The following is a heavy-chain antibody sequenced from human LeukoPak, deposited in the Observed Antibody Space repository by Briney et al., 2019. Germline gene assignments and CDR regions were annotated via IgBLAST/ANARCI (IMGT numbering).Heavy chain of an antibody. CDR2: LSGSGITT. Sequence: GGSLRLSCAASGFTFSNSAMSWVRQAPGKGLEWVSTLSGSGITTYYADSVKGRFTISRDNSKNTLYLQMNSLRAEDTAVYYCAKGIYSSGWSYFNYWGHGTLVTVSS. J-gene: IGHJ4*01. CDR3: AKGIYSSGWSYFNY. CDR1: GFTFSNSA. V-gene: IGHV3-23*01. D-gene: IGHD6-19*01.